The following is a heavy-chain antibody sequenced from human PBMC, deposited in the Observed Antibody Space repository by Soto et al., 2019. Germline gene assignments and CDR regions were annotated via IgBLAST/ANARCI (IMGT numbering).Heavy chain of an antibody. V-gene: IGHV3-23*01. CDR3: AKEVSLGSTVDLGY. CDR1: GFTFSIFA. D-gene: IGHD7-27*01. CDR2: ISGSGGST. J-gene: IGHJ4*02. Sequence: GGSLRLSCAASGFTFSIFAMSWVRQSPGKGLEWVSTISGSGGSTYYADAVKGRFTISRDNSMGTLYLQMKSLRVEDTAIYYCAKEVSLGSTVDLGYWGRGALVTVSS.